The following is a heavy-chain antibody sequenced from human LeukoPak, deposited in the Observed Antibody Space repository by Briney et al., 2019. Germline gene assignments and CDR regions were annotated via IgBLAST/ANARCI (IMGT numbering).Heavy chain of an antibody. CDR3: ARCSLLHFVVVTDHNWFDP. CDR1: GGSISSSSYY. J-gene: IGHJ5*02. Sequence: PSETLSLTCTVSGGSISSSSYYWGWIRQPPGKGLEWIGSIYYSGSTYYNPSLKSRVTISVDTSKNQFSLKLSSVTAADTAVYYCARCSLLHFVVVTDHNWFDPWGQGTLVTVSS. CDR2: IYYSGST. D-gene: IGHD2-21*02. V-gene: IGHV4-39*07.